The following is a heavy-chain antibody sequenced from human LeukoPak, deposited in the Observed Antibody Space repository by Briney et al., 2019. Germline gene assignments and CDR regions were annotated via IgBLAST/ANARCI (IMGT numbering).Heavy chain of an antibody. CDR3: ARDRLSVGARGPIWFDP. CDR1: GFTFDDYG. D-gene: IGHD1-26*01. J-gene: IGHJ5*02. Sequence: GGSLRLSCAASGFTFDDYGMSWVRQAPGKGLEWVSGINWNGGSTGYADSVKGRFTISRDNAKNSLYLQMNSLRAEDTALYYCARDRLSVGARGPIWFDPWGQGTLVTVSS. V-gene: IGHV3-20*04. CDR2: INWNGGST.